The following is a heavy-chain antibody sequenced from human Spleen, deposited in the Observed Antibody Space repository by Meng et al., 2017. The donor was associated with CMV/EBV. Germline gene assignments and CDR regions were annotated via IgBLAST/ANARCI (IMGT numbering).Heavy chain of an antibody. J-gene: IGHJ4*02. D-gene: IGHD1-14*01. Sequence: QRQLKQSGPGFVKPSDTLSPTCTVSGGSISSSSDYWAGIRQPPGEGLEWIGSVVYSGTTYYTSSLKSRVSISVDTSKNQFSLKMSSVTAADTAVYYCARHHHSPTFDYWGQGTLVTVSS. CDR1: GGSISSSSDY. CDR2: VVYSGTT. CDR3: ARHHHSPTFDY. V-gene: IGHV4-39*01.